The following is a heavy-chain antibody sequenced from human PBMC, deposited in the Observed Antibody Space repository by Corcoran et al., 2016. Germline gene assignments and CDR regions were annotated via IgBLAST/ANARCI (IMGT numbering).Heavy chain of an antibody. J-gene: IGHJ4*02. CDR1: GFTFSGSA. V-gene: IGHV3-73*02. CDR3: TRRGDGVDY. D-gene: IGHD4-17*01. CDR2: IRSKANSYAT. Sequence: EVQLVESGGGLVQPGGSLKLSCAASGFTFSGSAMHWVRQASGKGLEWVGRIRSKANSYATAYAASVQGRFTIPRDDSKNTAYLQMNSRKTEDTAVDYCTRRGDGVDYWGQGTLVTVSS.